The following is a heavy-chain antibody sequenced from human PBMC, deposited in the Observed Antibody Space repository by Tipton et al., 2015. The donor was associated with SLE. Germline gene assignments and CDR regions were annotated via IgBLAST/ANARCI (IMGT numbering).Heavy chain of an antibody. CDR1: GGSLSGYY. D-gene: IGHD3-10*01. CDR3: ARAAGGNYRPWYYYMDV. CDR2: ISYYGTT. Sequence: LRLSCTVSGGSLSGYYWSWIRQTPGRGLEWIGEISYYGTTNYNPSLKSRVTVSIDTSKNQFSLRLTSVTAADTAVYYCARAAGGNYRPWYYYMDVWGKGTTVTVSS. J-gene: IGHJ6*03. V-gene: IGHV4-34*01.